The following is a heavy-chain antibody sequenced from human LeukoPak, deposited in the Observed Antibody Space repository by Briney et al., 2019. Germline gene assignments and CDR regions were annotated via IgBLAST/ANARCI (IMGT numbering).Heavy chain of an antibody. CDR2: LYRDGNT. J-gene: IGHJ4*02. Sequence: GGSLRLSCAASGFTAITNDMTWVRHAPREGHEWVSVLYRDGNTKYADSVQGRFTISRDNSKNTLYLEMNSLSPDDTAVYYCARGVEPLAANTLAYWGQGTLVTVSS. D-gene: IGHD1-14*01. CDR1: GFTAITND. V-gene: IGHV3-53*01. CDR3: ARGVEPLAANTLAY.